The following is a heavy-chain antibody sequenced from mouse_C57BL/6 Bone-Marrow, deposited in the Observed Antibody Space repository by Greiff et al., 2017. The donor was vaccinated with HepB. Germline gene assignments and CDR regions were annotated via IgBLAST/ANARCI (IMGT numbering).Heavy chain of an antibody. CDR3: ASPLITTVVAFYAMDY. V-gene: IGHV5-6*02. CDR2: ISSGGSYT. Sequence: DVKLQESGGDLVKPGGSLKLSCAASGFTFSSYGMSWVRQTPDKRLEWVATISSGGSYTYYPDSVKGRFTISRDNAKNTLYLQMSSLKSEDTAMYYCASPLITTVVAFYAMDYWGQGTSVTVSS. J-gene: IGHJ4*01. CDR1: GFTFSSYG. D-gene: IGHD1-1*01.